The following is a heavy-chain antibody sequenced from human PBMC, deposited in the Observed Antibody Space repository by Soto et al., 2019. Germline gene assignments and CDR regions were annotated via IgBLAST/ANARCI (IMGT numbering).Heavy chain of an antibody. D-gene: IGHD3-10*01. Sequence: QVQLVESGGGVVQPGRSLRLSCAASGFTFSSYGMHWVRQAPGKGLEWVAVIWYDGSNKYYADSVKGRFTISRDNSKNTLYLQMNSLRAEDTAVYYCARGRGRGPSPYDYWGQGTLVTVSS. CDR2: IWYDGSNK. J-gene: IGHJ4*02. CDR1: GFTFSSYG. CDR3: ARGRGRGPSPYDY. V-gene: IGHV3-33*01.